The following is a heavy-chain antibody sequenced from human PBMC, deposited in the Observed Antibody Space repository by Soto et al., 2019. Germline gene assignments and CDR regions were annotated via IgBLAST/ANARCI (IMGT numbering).Heavy chain of an antibody. V-gene: IGHV4-31*03. J-gene: IGHJ6*02. Sequence: QVQLQESGPGLVKPSQTLSLTCTVSGGSISSGGYYWSWIRQHPGKGLEWIGFIYYSGSTYYNPSLQCRLTITVDTSKNQFALKLSSVAAAATAVYYCASEGAAPYYYYGMDVWGQGTTVTVSS. D-gene: IGHD6-6*01. CDR1: GGSISSGGYY. CDR2: IYYSGST. CDR3: ASEGAAPYYYYGMDV.